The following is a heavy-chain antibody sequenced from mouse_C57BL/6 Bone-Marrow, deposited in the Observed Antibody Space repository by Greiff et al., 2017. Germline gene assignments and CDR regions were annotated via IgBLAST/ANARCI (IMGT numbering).Heavy chain of an antibody. CDR1: GFNIKDDY. J-gene: IGHJ2*01. CDR3: TSLFITTVVFDY. V-gene: IGHV14-4*01. Sequence: VQLQQSGAELVRPGASVKLSCTASGFNIKDDYMHWVKQRPEQGLEWIGWIDPENGDTEYASKFQGKATITADTSSNPAYLQLSSLTSEDTAVYYCTSLFITTVVFDYWGQGTTLTVSS. D-gene: IGHD1-1*01. CDR2: IDPENGDT.